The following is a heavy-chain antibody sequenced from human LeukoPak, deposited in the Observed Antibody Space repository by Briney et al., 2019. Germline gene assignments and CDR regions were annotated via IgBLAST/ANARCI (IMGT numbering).Heavy chain of an antibody. CDR1: GFTFSSYE. CDR2: ISSSGSTI. CDR3: ARDPPLITVVTPVDY. V-gene: IGHV3-48*03. D-gene: IGHD4-23*01. J-gene: IGHJ4*02. Sequence: GGSLRLSCAASGFTFSSYEMNWVRQAPGKGLEWVSYISSSGSTINYADSVKGRFTISRDNAKNSLYLQMNSLRAEDTAVYYCARDPPLITVVTPVDYWGQGTLVTVSS.